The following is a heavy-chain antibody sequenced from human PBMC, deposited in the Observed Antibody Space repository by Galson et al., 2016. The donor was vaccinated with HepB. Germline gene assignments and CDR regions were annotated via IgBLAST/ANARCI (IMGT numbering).Heavy chain of an antibody. V-gene: IGHV3-11*06. CDR1: GFTFSDYY. D-gene: IGHD2-15*01. J-gene: IGHJ6*03. Sequence: SLRLSCAASGFTFSDYYMSWIRQAPGKGLEWVSYISSSSSYTNYADSVKGRFTISRDNAKNSLYLQMNSLRAEDTAVYYCAREAAYCSGGSCYYYYSYYYMDVWGKGTTVTVSS. CDR3: AREAAYCSGGSCYYYYSYYYMDV. CDR2: ISSSSSYT.